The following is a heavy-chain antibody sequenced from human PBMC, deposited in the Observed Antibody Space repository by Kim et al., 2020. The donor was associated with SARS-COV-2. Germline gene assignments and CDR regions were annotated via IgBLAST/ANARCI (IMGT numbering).Heavy chain of an antibody. Sequence: ISDSGVRTHYAASVKGRFTISSDNSKSTLFLHMNSLRAEDTAIYYCEASDYWGQGSLVTVSS. CDR3: EASDY. CDR2: ISDSGVRT. V-gene: IGHV3-23*01. J-gene: IGHJ4*02.